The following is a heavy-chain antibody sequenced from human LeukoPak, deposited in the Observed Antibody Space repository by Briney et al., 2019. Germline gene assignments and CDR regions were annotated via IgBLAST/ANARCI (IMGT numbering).Heavy chain of an antibody. Sequence: ASVKVSCKASGYTFTSYGISWVRQAPGQGLEWMGWISAYSGNTNYAQKLQGRVTMTTDTSTSTAYMELRSLRSDDTAVYYCARGKGYDILRSDAFDIWGQGTMVTVSS. D-gene: IGHD3-9*01. CDR2: ISAYSGNT. J-gene: IGHJ3*02. CDR3: ARGKGYDILRSDAFDI. CDR1: GYTFTSYG. V-gene: IGHV1-18*01.